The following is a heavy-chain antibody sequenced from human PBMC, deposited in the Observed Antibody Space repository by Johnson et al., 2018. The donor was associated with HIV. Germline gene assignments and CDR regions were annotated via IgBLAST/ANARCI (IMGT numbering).Heavy chain of an antibody. CDR1: AFTFSSYG. Sequence: VQLLESGGGVVQPGGSLRLSCAASAFTFSSYGMHWVRQAPGKGLEWVAFIRYDGSNKYYADSVKGRFTISRDNSKNTLFLQMNSLRTEETAVYYCAKDLGGAYCGGDCYGAFDIWGQGTMVTVSS. V-gene: IGHV3-30*02. J-gene: IGHJ3*02. CDR2: IRYDGSNK. CDR3: AKDLGGAYCGGDCYGAFDI. D-gene: IGHD2-21*02.